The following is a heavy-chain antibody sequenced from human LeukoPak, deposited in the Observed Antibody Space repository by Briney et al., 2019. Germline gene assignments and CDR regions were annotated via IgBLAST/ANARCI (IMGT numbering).Heavy chain of an antibody. Sequence: GESLKISCKDSAYSFTNFWIGWVRQMPGKGLEWMGIIYLGDSDTRYSPSFQGQVTISADKSISTAYLQWSSLKASDTAMYYCARAPSSSGYYPDYWGQGTLVTVPS. J-gene: IGHJ4*02. V-gene: IGHV5-51*01. CDR2: IYLGDSDT. CDR3: ARAPSSSGYYPDY. D-gene: IGHD3-22*01. CDR1: AYSFTNFW.